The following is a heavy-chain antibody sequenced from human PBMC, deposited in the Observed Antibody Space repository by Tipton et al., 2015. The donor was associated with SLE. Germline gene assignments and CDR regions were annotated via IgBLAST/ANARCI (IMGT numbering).Heavy chain of an antibody. V-gene: IGHV3-30*02. J-gene: IGHJ3*02. CDR1: GFSFSRNG. CDR3: AKDMGSWTYALDI. Sequence: SLRLSCAASGFSFSRNGMHWDRQAPGRGLEWVSFIQYDGSNRQHADSVEGRIIISRDNSKNTLYLQMNRLRPEDTAVYYCAKDMGSWTYALDIWGQGAMVTVSS. D-gene: IGHD3/OR15-3a*01. CDR2: IQYDGSNR.